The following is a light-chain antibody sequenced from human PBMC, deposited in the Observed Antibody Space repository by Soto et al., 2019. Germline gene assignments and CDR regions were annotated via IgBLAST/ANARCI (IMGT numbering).Light chain of an antibody. Sequence: IQMTQSPSILSASVGDRVTITCRASQSISTWLAWYQQKPEKAPKLLIHDASTLGSGVPSRFSGSGSGTEFTLTISSLQSEDFAVYYCQQYHNWPPITFGQGTRLDIK. V-gene: IGKV1-5*01. CDR3: QQYHNWPPIT. CDR2: DAS. J-gene: IGKJ5*01. CDR1: QSISTW.